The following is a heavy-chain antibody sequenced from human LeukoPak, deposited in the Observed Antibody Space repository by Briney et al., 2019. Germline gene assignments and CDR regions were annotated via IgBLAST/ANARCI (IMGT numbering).Heavy chain of an antibody. D-gene: IGHD3-3*01. CDR1: GYTFTRYY. CDR2: INPNSGGT. V-gene: IGHV1-2*02. Sequence: ASVKVSCKASGYTFTRYYMHWVRQAPGQGLEWMGWINPNSGGTNYAQKFQGRVTMTRDTSISTAYMELSRLRSDDTAVYYCATTEYYDFWSGYYKSDLGYYGMDVWGQGTTVTVSS. CDR3: ATTEYYDFWSGYYKSDLGYYGMDV. J-gene: IGHJ6*02.